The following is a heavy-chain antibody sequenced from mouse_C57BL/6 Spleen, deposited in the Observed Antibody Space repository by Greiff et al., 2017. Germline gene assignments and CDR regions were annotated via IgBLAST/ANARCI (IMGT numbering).Heavy chain of an antibody. Sequence: QVQLQQPGTELVKPGASVKLSCTASGYTFTSYWMHWVKQRPGQGLEWIGNINPSNGDTNYNEKFKSKATLTVDKSSSTAYMQLSSLSSEDSAVYYCARTAQVKGFDDWGKGTTLTVSS. CDR3: ARTAQVKGFDD. CDR2: INPSNGDT. D-gene: IGHD3-2*02. V-gene: IGHV1-53*01. J-gene: IGHJ2*01. CDR1: GYTFTSYW.